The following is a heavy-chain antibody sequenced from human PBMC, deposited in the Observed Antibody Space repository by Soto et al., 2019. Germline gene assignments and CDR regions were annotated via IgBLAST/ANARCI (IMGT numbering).Heavy chain of an antibody. CDR1: GYTFTSYG. CDR2: ISAYNGNT. CDR3: ARDAPFCSGGSCYPAEYFQH. Sequence: ASVKVSCKASGYTFTSYGISWVRQAPGQGLEWMGWISAYNGNTNYAQKLQGRVTMTTDTSTSTAYMELSSLRSEDTAVYYCARDAPFCSGGSCYPAEYFQHWGQGTLVTVSS. D-gene: IGHD2-15*01. J-gene: IGHJ1*01. V-gene: IGHV1-18*01.